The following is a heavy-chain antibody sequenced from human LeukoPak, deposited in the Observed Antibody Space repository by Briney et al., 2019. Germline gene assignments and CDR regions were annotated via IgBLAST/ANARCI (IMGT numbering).Heavy chain of an antibody. D-gene: IGHD6-19*01. V-gene: IGHV3-7*05. CDR3: ARTPLEYSSDWYIWFDP. CDR2: IKQDGSEK. CDR1: GFTFSSYS. Sequence: GGSLRLSCAASGFTFSSYSMNWVRQAPGKGLEWVANIKQDGSEKYYVDSVKGRFTISRDNAKNSLYLQMNSLRAEDTAVYYCARTPLEYSSDWYIWFDPWGQGTLVTVSS. J-gene: IGHJ5*02.